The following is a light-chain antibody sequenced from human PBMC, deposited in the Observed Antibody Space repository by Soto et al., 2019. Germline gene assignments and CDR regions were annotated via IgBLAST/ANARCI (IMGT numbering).Light chain of an antibody. Sequence: QSVLTQPPSASGTPGQRVTISYSGSRSNIGRNTVNWYQHLPGTAPKLLIYNDHQWPSGVPDRFSGSKSGTSASLVISGLQSEDEADYYCAGWDDSLNGWVFGGGTKLTVL. V-gene: IGLV1-44*01. CDR2: NDH. CDR3: AGWDDSLNGWV. J-gene: IGLJ3*02. CDR1: RSNIGRNT.